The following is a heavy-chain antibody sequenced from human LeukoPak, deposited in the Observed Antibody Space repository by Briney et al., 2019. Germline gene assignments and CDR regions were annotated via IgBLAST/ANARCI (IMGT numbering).Heavy chain of an antibody. CDR2: ISGTGGST. V-gene: IGHV3-23*01. CDR3: AKEDSVATYFDY. J-gene: IGHJ4*02. Sequence: GGSLRLSCAASGFTFSSYAMSWARQAPGKGLEWVSGISGTGGSTHYADSVKGRFTISRDNSKNTLYLQMSSPRAEDTAVYYCAKEDSVATYFDYWGQGTLVTVSS. CDR1: GFTFSSYA. D-gene: IGHD5-12*01.